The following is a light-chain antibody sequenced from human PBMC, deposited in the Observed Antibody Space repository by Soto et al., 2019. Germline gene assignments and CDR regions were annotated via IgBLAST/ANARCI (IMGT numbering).Light chain of an antibody. Sequence: EVVLTQSPGTLALSRGERATLSCRASQSVSSSYLAWYQHRPGQAPRLLIFGASSRATGIPDRFSGTGSGTDFTLTISRLEPEDSAMYYCQQYAYSPLNFGGGTKVDIK. CDR3: QQYAYSPLN. CDR1: QSVSSSY. V-gene: IGKV3-20*01. J-gene: IGKJ4*01. CDR2: GAS.